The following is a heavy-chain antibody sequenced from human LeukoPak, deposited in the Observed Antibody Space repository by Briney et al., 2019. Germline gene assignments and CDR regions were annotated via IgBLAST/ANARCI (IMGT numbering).Heavy chain of an antibody. D-gene: IGHD7-27*01. CDR2: IYYSGST. J-gene: IGHJ6*03. CDR1: GGSISSSSYY. V-gene: IGHV4-39*01. CDR3: AAGDDYYYYYMDV. Sequence: PSETLSLTCTVSGGSISSSSYYWGWIRQPPGKGLEWIGGIYYSGSTYYNPSLKSRVTISVDTSKNQFSLKLSSVTAAGTAVYYCAAGDDYYYYYMDVWGKGTTVTVSS.